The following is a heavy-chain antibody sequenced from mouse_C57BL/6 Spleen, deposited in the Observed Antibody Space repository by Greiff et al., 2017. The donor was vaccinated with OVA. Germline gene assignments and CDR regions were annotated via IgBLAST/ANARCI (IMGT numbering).Heavy chain of an antibody. J-gene: IGHJ2*01. Sequence: QVQLQQPGAELARPGTSVKLSCKASGYTFTSYWMHWVKQRPGQGLEWIGVIDPSDSYTNYNQKFKGKATLTVDTSSSTAYMQLSSLTSEDSAVYYCASYSNVYYFDYWGQGTTLTVSS. D-gene: IGHD2-5*01. CDR1: GYTFTSYW. V-gene: IGHV1-59*01. CDR3: ASYSNVYYFDY. CDR2: IDPSDSYT.